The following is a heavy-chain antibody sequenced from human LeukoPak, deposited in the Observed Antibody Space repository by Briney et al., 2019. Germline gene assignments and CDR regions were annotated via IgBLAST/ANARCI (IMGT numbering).Heavy chain of an antibody. D-gene: IGHD2-21*01. CDR3: ARTYDSIALGYHDL. J-gene: IGHJ2*01. CDR2: IYYSGSM. CDR1: VGFISSYY. Sequence: SETLSLTCSVSVGFISSYYWSGIRQPRGKALELIGTIYYSGSMNCRFSINSRHSMSADTSKNKFSLKLSSVTDADTSVYYCARTYDSIALGYHDLWGRGTLVT. V-gene: IGHV4-59*01.